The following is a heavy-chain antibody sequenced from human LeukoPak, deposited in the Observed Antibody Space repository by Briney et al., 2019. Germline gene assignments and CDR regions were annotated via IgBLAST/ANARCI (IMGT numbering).Heavy chain of an antibody. CDR3: ARERATLDYYYYMDV. Sequence: PSETLSLTCTVSGDSISSSSYYWGWIRQPPGKGLEWIGSIYYSGSTYYNPSLKSRVTISVDTSKNQFSLKLSSVTAADTALYYCARERATLDYYYYMDVWGKGTTVTVSS. CDR1: GDSISSSSYY. J-gene: IGHJ6*03. CDR2: IYYSGST. V-gene: IGHV4-39*07. D-gene: IGHD5-12*01.